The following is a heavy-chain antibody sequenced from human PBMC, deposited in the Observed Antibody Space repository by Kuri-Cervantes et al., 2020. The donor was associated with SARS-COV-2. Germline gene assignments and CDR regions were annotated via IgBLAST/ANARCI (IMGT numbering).Heavy chain of an antibody. Sequence: ASVKVSCKASGYTFTSYGISWVRQAPGQGLEWMGWISAYNGNTNYAQKFQGRVTMTRDTSTSTVYMELSSLRSEDTAVYYCARDWPPSSYYDFWSGYSPYYYYYMDVWGKGTTVTVSS. CDR3: ARDWPPSSYYDFWSGYSPYYYYYMDV. D-gene: IGHD3-3*01. V-gene: IGHV1-18*01. CDR2: ISAYNGNT. CDR1: GYTFTSYG. J-gene: IGHJ6*03.